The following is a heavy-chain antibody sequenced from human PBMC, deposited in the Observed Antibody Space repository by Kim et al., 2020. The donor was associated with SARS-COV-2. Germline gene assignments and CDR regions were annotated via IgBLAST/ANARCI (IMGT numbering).Heavy chain of an antibody. D-gene: IGHD6-13*01. V-gene: IGHV3-30*04. Sequence: GGSLRLSCAASGFTFSSYAMHWVRQAPGKGLEWVAVISYDGSNKYYADSVKGRFTISRDNSKNTLYLQMNSLRAEDTAVYYCARGLYSSSWWGYFDYWGQRTLVTVPS. CDR1: GFTFSSYA. J-gene: IGHJ4*02. CDR2: ISYDGSNK. CDR3: ARGLYSSSWWGYFDY.